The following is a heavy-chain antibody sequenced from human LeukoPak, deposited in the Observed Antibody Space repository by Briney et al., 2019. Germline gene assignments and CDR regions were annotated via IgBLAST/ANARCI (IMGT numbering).Heavy chain of an antibody. CDR1: GFTFSSYG. D-gene: IGHD3-10*01. CDR3: AKDKFEEYYFDY. Sequence: PGGSLRLSCAASGFTFSSYGMHWVRQAPGKGLGWVAFIRYDGSNKYYADSVKGRFTISRDNSKNTLYLQMNSLRAEDTAVYYCAKDKFEEYYFDYWGQGTLVTVSS. V-gene: IGHV3-30*02. J-gene: IGHJ4*02. CDR2: IRYDGSNK.